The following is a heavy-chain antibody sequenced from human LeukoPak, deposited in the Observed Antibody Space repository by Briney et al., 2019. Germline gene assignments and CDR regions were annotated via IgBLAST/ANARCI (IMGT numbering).Heavy chain of an antibody. CDR1: GYTFTSYY. V-gene: IGHV1-46*01. J-gene: IGHJ4*02. CDR3: ARRYYYDSSGYLPDDY. CDR2: INPSGGST. Sequence: ASVKVSCKASGYTFTSYYMHWVRQAPGQGLEWMGIINPSGGSTSYAQKFQGRVTMTRDTSTSTVYMGLSSLRSEDTAVYYCARRYYYDSSGYLPDDYWGQGTLVTVSS. D-gene: IGHD3-22*01.